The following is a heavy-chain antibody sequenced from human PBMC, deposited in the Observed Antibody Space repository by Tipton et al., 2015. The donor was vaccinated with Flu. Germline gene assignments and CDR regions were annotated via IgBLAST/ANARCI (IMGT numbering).Heavy chain of an antibody. D-gene: IGHD6-19*01. CDR1: GFTFSGYG. CDR2: IRHDESDK. V-gene: IGHV3-30*02. J-gene: IGHJ4*02. Sequence: SLRLSCAASGFTFSGYGMHWVRQAPGKGLEWVAFIRHDESDKYYADSVKGRFTISRDNSKNALYLAINSLRTEDTAVYYCAKDGWDTSGGYPFAYWGKGTLVTVSS. CDR3: AKDGWDTSGGYPFAY.